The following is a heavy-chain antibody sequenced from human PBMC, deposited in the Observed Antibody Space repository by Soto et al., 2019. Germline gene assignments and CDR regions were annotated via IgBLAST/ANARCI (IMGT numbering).Heavy chain of an antibody. CDR3: ARTGELRLDS. CDR2: ISAYSGKT. Sequence: QVHLVQSGAEVKKPGASVRVSCQASGYTFSNYGVSWVRQAPGQGLEWMGWISAYSGKTNYAQSLQVRVTMTTDTSTNTAYVELRSLTSDDTAVYYCARTGELRLDSWGQGTLVTVSS. D-gene: IGHD1-7*01. CDR1: GYTFSNYG. V-gene: IGHV1-18*01. J-gene: IGHJ4*02.